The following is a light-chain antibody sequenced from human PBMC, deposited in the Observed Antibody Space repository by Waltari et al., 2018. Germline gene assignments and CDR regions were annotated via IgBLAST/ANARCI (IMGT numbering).Light chain of an antibody. Sequence: EIVLTQSPVTLSLSPGEAATLSCRASQSVRSNYLAWYQQKPGQAPRLLIYGASFRATGIPDRFSGSGSGTDFSLIISRLEPEDFVVYYCQQYSSSPRTFGQGTKVEIK. CDR3: QQYSSSPRT. V-gene: IGKV3-20*01. CDR2: GAS. J-gene: IGKJ1*01. CDR1: QSVRSNY.